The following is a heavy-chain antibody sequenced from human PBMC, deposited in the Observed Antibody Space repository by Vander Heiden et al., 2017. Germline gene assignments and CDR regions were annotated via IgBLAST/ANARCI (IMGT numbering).Heavy chain of an antibody. Sequence: EVQLVESGGGLVQPGKSLRLSCAASGFSRDDHALHWVRQAPGKGLEWVAGITWSGSDVAYADSVKGRFTISRDNAKKYLYLQMKSLRPEDTAFYYCAKDRYASHWYYFDNWGQGTLVTVSS. CDR3: AKDRYASHWYYFDN. CDR1: GFSRDDHA. D-gene: IGHD2-2*01. V-gene: IGHV3-9*01. J-gene: IGHJ4*02. CDR2: ITWSGSDV.